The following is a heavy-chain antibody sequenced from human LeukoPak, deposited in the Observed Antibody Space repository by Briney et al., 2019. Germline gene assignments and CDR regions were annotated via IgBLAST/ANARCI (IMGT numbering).Heavy chain of an antibody. CDR3: ARDLSGHYYDTRDAFDI. CDR1: GYTFTGYY. J-gene: IGHJ3*02. Sequence: ASVKVSCKTSGYTFTGYYIQWVRQAPGQGLEWMGYINPSSGGTNYAQEFQGRVTMTRDTSISTAYMELSRLTSDDTAVYYCARDLSGHYYDTRDAFDIWGQGTMVTVSS. CDR2: INPSSGGT. V-gene: IGHV1-2*02. D-gene: IGHD3-22*01.